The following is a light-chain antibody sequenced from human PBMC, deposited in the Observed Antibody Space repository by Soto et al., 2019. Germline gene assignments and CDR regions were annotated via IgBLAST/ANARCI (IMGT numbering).Light chain of an antibody. CDR2: GAS. J-gene: IGKJ1*01. Sequence: EIVLTQSPATLFVSPGERATLSCRASQGVSTNLAWYQQKPGQGPRLLMYGASTRATGIPARFSGSGSGTEFTLNISSLQPEDFALYYCQQYNNRPPRGTFGQGTKVDIK. V-gene: IGKV3-15*01. CDR1: QGVSTN. CDR3: QQYNNRPPRGT.